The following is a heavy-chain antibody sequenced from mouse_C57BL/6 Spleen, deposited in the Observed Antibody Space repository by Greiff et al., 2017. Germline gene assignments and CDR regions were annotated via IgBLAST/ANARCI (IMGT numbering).Heavy chain of an antibody. D-gene: IGHD2-3*01. J-gene: IGHJ3*01. CDR1: GYTFTDYN. Sequence: EVQLQQSGPELVKPGASVKMSCKASGYTFTDYNMHWVKQSHGKSLEWIGYINPNNGGTSYNQKFKGTATLTVNKSSSTAYMELRSLTSEDSAVYYCARTGDGYYSFAYWGQGTLVTVSA. CDR3: ARTGDGYYSFAY. V-gene: IGHV1-22*01. CDR2: INPNNGGT.